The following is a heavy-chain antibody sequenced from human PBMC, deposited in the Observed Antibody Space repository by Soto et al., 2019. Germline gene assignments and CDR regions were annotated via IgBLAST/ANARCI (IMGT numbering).Heavy chain of an antibody. D-gene: IGHD5-12*01. V-gene: IGHV3-48*01. CDR3: ARERSRWLPLEY. CDR2: ISSSGTTM. J-gene: IGHJ4*02. CDR1: GFTFSAYT. Sequence: GSLRLSCAASGFTFSAYTMNWVRQAPGRGLEWVSHISSSGTTMYYADSVKGRFTISRDNAKNSLYLQMNSLRGEDTAVYYCARERSRWLPLEYWGRGTLVTVSS.